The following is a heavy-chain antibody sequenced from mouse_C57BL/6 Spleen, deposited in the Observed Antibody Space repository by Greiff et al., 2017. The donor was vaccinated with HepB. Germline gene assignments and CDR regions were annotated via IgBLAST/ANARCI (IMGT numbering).Heavy chain of an antibody. CDR3: ARVLLTVYYFDY. V-gene: IGHV3-6*01. D-gene: IGHD4-1*01. CDR2: ISYDGSN. CDR1: GYSITSGYY. Sequence: EVKLQESGPGLVKPSQSLSLTCSVTGYSITSGYYWNWIRQFPGNKLEWMGYISYDGSNNYNPSLKNRISITRDTSKNQFFLKLNSVTTEDTATYYCARVLLTVYYFDYWGQGTTLTVSS. J-gene: IGHJ2*01.